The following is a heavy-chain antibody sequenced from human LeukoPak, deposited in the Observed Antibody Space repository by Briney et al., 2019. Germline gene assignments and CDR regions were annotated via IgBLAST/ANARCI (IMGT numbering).Heavy chain of an antibody. CDR3: ARVYGSGSYGGIVFDY. J-gene: IGHJ4*02. V-gene: IGHV4-38-2*02. Sequence: PSETLSLTCTVSGYSISSGYYWGWIRQPPGKGLEWIGSIYHSGSTYYNPSLKSRVTISVDTSKNQFSLKLSSVTAADTAVYYCARVYGSGSYGGIVFDYWGQGTLVTVSS. CDR2: IYHSGST. D-gene: IGHD3-10*01. CDR1: GYSISSGYY.